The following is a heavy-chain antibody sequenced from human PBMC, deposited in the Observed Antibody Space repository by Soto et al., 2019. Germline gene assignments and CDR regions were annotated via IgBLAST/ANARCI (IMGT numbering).Heavy chain of an antibody. CDR3: ARADVVTIFGVVTLYYFDY. CDR1: GDSVSSNSAA. CDR2: TYYRSKWYN. J-gene: IGHJ4*02. Sequence: SQTLSLTCVISGDSVSSNSAAWNWIRQSPSRGLEWLGRTYYRSKWYNDYAVSVKSRITINPDTSKNQFSLQLNSVTPEDTAVYYCARADVVTIFGVVTLYYFDYWGQGTLVTVSS. D-gene: IGHD3-3*01. V-gene: IGHV6-1*01.